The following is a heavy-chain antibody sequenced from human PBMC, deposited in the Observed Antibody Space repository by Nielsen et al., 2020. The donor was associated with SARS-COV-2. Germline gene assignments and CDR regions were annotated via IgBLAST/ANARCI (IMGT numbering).Heavy chain of an antibody. D-gene: IGHD3-3*01. CDR2: ISSSGSTI. CDR1: GFTFSDYY. Sequence: GESLKISCAASGFTFSDYYMSWIRQAPGKGLEWVSYISSSGSTIYYADSVKGRFTISRDNAKNSLYLQMNSLRAEDTALYYCAKTRDFGVVITAPFDYWGQGTLVTVSS. CDR3: AKTRDFGVVITAPFDY. J-gene: IGHJ4*02. V-gene: IGHV3-11*01.